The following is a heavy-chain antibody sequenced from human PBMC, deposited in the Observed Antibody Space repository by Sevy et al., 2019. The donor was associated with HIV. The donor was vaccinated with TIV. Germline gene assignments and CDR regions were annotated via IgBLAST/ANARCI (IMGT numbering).Heavy chain of an antibody. V-gene: IGHV3-23*01. CDR1: GFTFSNYA. CDR3: ARKSTVTTPQRVGNSFDS. Sequence: GGSLRLSCAASGFTFSNYAMNWVRQTPGKGLEWVSYISGSGDTTTYADSVKGRFSISRDNSENTLYLQMNSLTDDDTAIFYCARKSTVTTPQRVGNSFDSWGRGTLVTVSS. CDR2: ISGSGDTT. D-gene: IGHD4-17*01. J-gene: IGHJ4*02.